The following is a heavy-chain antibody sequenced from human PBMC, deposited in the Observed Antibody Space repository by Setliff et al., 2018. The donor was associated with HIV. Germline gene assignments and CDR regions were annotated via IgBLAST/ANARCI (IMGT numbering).Heavy chain of an antibody. J-gene: IGHJ3*02. D-gene: IGHD3-22*01. CDR1: GDSISNPNYY. CDR3: ARGDTYYHDRSGYVKSALDAFDI. V-gene: IGHV4-39*07. CDR2: TSGST. Sequence: ETLSLTCSVSGDSISNPNYYWGWIRQPPGKGLEWIGSTSGSTNYNPSLKSRVTISVDMSKTQFSLKLNSVTAADTAVYHCARGDTYYHDRSGYVKSALDAFDIWGRGTMVTVSS.